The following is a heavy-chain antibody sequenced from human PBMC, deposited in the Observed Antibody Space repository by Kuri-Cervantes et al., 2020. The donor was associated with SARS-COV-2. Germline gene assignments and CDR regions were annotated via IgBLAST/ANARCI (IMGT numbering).Heavy chain of an antibody. CDR3: AKSSSSSSWYQSYYFDY. V-gene: IGHV3-38-3*01. CDR1: GFTVSSNE. CDR2: ISGGST. Sequence: GGSLRLSCAASGFTVSSNEMSWVRQAPGKGLEWVSSISGGSTYYADSVKGRFTISRDNSKNTLYLQMNSLRAEDTAVYYCAKSSSSSSWYQSYYFDYWGQGTLVTVSS. J-gene: IGHJ4*02. D-gene: IGHD6-13*01.